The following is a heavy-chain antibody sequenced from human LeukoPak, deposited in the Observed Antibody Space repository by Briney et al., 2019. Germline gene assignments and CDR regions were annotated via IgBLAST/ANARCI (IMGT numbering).Heavy chain of an antibody. Sequence: PGGSLRLSCAASGFTFSSYAMHWVRQAPGKGLEGVAVISYDGSNKYYADSVKGGFTISRDNSKNTLYLQMNSLRAEDTAVYYCARVGSGSYYGLDYWGQGTLVTVSS. J-gene: IGHJ4*02. V-gene: IGHV3-30-3*01. CDR1: GFTFSSYA. CDR2: ISYDGSNK. D-gene: IGHD1-26*01. CDR3: ARVGSGSYYGLDY.